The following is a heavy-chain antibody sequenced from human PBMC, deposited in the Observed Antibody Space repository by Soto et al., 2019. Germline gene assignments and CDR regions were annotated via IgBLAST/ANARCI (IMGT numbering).Heavy chain of an antibody. CDR1: GYTFTGYY. CDR3: AIRRRSSSGYYYGMDV. V-gene: IGHV1-2*04. J-gene: IGHJ6*02. Sequence: ASVKVSCKASGYTFTGYYMHWARQAPGQGLEWMGWINPNSGGTNYAQKFQGWVTMTRDTSISTAYMELSRLRSDDTAVYYCAIRRRSSSGYYYGMDVWGQGTTVTVSS. D-gene: IGHD1-26*01. CDR2: INPNSGGT.